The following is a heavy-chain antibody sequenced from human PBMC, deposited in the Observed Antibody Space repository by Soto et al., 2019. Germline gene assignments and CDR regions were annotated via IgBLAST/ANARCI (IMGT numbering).Heavy chain of an antibody. J-gene: IGHJ6*02. Sequence: SETLSLTCTVSGGSVSSCSYYWSWIRQPPGKGLEWIGYIYYSGSTNYNPSLKSRVTISVDTSKNQFSLKLSSVTAADTAVYYCARRRGSGTGFYYYYMDGWGPGKTVTVSS. D-gene: IGHD3-10*01. CDR1: GGSVSSCSYY. CDR2: IYYSGST. V-gene: IGHV4-61*01. CDR3: ARRRGSGTGFYYYYMDG.